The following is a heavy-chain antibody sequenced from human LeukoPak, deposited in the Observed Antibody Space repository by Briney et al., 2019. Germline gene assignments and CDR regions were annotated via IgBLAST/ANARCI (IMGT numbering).Heavy chain of an antibody. J-gene: IGHJ4*02. CDR1: GFTFSSYW. Sequence: GGSLRLSCAASGFTFSSYWMHWVRQAPGKGLVWVSRINTDGSSTTYADSVKGRFTISRDNAKNTLYLQMNSLRAEDTAVYYCARGSSAAGYLFDYWGQGTLVTVSS. CDR2: INTDGSST. D-gene: IGHD6-13*01. V-gene: IGHV3-74*01. CDR3: ARGSSAAGYLFDY.